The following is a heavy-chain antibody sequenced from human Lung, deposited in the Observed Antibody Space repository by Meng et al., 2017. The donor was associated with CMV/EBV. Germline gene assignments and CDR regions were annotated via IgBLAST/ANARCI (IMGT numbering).Heavy chain of an antibody. CDR2: IRYDGSNK. Sequence: GESLKISCSASGFTFSSYGMHWVRQAPGKGLEWVAFIRYDGSNKYYADSVKGRFTISRDNSKNTLYLQMNSLRAEDTAVYYCAKDFTQLAVAGIPYYFDYXGRGXLVTVSS. CDR1: GFTFSSYG. D-gene: IGHD6-19*01. CDR3: AKDFTQLAVAGIPYYFDY. J-gene: IGHJ4*02. V-gene: IGHV3-30*02.